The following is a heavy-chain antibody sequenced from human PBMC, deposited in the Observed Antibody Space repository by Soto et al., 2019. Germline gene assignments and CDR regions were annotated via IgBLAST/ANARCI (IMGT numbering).Heavy chain of an antibody. Sequence: QEQLVESGGGVVLPGRSLRLSCAASGFTFNTFGMHWVRQAPGKGLEWVAVISYDGSDKYYSDSVRSRFTISRDNSMNTLYLQMNSLRTEDTAVYYCAKSPNFYCSSYHCYKYYFDYWGQGTLVTVSS. J-gene: IGHJ4*02. CDR2: ISYDGSDK. D-gene: IGHD2-2*01. CDR3: AKSPNFYCSSYHCYKYYFDY. V-gene: IGHV3-30*18. CDR1: GFTFNTFG.